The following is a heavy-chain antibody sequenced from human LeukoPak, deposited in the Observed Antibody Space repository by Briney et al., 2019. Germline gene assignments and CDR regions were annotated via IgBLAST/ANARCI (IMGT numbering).Heavy chain of an antibody. CDR3: ASHRTGVTMVRGVSYVDY. CDR2: IIPIFGTA. Sequence: GASVKVSCKASGGTFSSYAISWVRQAPGQGLEWMGGIIPIFGTANYAQKFQGRVTITADESTSTAYMELSSLRSEDTAVYYCASHRTGVTMVRGVSYVDYWGQGTLVTVSS. CDR1: GGTFSSYA. V-gene: IGHV1-69*13. J-gene: IGHJ4*02. D-gene: IGHD3-10*01.